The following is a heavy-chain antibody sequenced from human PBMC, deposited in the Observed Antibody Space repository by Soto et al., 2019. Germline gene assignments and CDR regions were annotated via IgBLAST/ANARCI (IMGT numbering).Heavy chain of an antibody. D-gene: IGHD3-10*01. Sequence: QVQLVQSGAEVKKPGSSVKVSCKASGGTFSRYAISWVRQAPGQGLEWMGGFIPLFGTTNFAQKFQGRVIITADESTAYMEVSSLRSEDTAVYYCVRSYYDSGTYYWFDPWGQGTLVTVSS. CDR3: VRSYYDSGTYYWFDP. CDR2: FIPLFGTT. J-gene: IGHJ5*02. V-gene: IGHV1-69*12. CDR1: GGTFSRYA.